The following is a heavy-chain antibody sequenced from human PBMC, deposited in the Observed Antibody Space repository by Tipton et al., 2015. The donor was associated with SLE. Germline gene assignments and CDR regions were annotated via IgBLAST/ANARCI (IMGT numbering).Heavy chain of an antibody. Sequence: SLRPSCAASGFTFNTYAMTWVRQAPGKGLDWLSVIYGASSTYYADSVKGRFTISRDNSKNTLYLQMNSLRAEDTAVYYCAKSAVGVTAYYGMDVWGQGTTVTVSS. D-gene: IGHD1-14*01. V-gene: IGHV3-23*03. CDR3: AKSAVGVTAYYGMDV. J-gene: IGHJ6*02. CDR2: IYGASST. CDR1: GFTFNTYA.